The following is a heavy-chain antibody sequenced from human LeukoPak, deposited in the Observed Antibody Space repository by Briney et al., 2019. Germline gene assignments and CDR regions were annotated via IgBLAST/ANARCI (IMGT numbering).Heavy chain of an antibody. V-gene: IGHV1-2*02. D-gene: IGHD2-21*01. J-gene: IGHJ4*02. CDR2: INPRSGGT. Sequence: GASVKVSCKASGYIFTNYYMHWVRQAPGQELEWMGWINPRSGGTNFAQKFQGRVTMTRDTSISAAYMELSRLRSDDTAVYYCARHVSSSGEDSWGQGTLVTVSS. CDR3: ARHVSSSGEDS. CDR1: GYIFTNYY.